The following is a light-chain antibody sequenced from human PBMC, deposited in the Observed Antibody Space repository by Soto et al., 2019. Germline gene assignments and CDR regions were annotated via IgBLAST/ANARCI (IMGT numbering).Light chain of an antibody. CDR2: KAS. J-gene: IGKJ1*01. Sequence: DIQMTQSPSTLSGSVGDRVTITCRASQTISSWLAWYQQKPGKAPKLLIYKASTLKSGVPSRFSGSGSGTEFTLTISSLQPEDFAVYYCQQYDTSPRPFGQGTKVDIK. V-gene: IGKV1-5*03. CDR3: QQYDTSPRP. CDR1: QTISSW.